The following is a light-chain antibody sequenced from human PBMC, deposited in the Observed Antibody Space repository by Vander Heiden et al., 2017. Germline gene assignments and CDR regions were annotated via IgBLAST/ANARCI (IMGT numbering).Light chain of an antibody. CDR1: SSNIGSNY. CDR3: AAWDDSLSGPVV. Sequence: QSVLTQPPSASGTPRPRVTISCSGSSSNIGSNYVYWYQQLPGTAPKLLIYRNNQRPSGVPDRFSGSKSGTSASLAISGLRSEDEADYYCAAWDDSLSGPVVFGGGTKLTVL. V-gene: IGLV1-47*01. CDR2: RNN. J-gene: IGLJ2*01.